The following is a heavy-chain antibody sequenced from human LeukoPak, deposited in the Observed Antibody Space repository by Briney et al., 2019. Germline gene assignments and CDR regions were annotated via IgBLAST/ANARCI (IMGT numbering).Heavy chain of an antibody. V-gene: IGHV1-69*04. J-gene: IGHJ4*02. CDR3: ARDLSSSGIRRDY. CDR1: GGTFSSYA. Sequence: SVKVSCKASGGTFSSYAISWVRQAPGQGLEWMGRIIPILGIANYAQKFQGRVTITADKSTSTAYMELSSLRSEDTVVYYCARDLSSSGIRRDYWGQGTLVTVSS. CDR2: IIPILGIA. D-gene: IGHD6-19*01.